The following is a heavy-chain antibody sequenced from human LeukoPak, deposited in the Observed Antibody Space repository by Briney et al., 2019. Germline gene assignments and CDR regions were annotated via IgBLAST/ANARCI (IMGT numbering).Heavy chain of an antibody. CDR3: ARDPHYDFWSGYHDY. V-gene: IGHV3-11*01. D-gene: IGHD3-3*01. Sequence: PGGSLRLSCAASGFTFSDYYMSWIRQAPGKGLEWVSYISSSGSTIYYADSVKGRFTISRDNAKNSLYLQMNSLRAEDTAVYYCARDPHYDFWSGYHDYWGQGTLVTVSS. CDR2: ISSSGSTI. J-gene: IGHJ4*02. CDR1: GFTFSDYY.